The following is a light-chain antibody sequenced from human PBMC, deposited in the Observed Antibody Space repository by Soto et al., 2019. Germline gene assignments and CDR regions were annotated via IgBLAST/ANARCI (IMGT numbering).Light chain of an antibody. CDR1: QSVGTS. Sequence: VMTQSPATLSVSRGERATLYCRASQSVGTSLAWYQQQSGQGPRLLVCDVSIRATGVPTRFSCSAYGSEFSHTISGLHCEDVAVYYCQQYNDWPLTGGGVTKVDIK. CDR2: DVS. J-gene: IGKJ4*01. CDR3: QQYNDWPLT. V-gene: IGKV3D-15*01.